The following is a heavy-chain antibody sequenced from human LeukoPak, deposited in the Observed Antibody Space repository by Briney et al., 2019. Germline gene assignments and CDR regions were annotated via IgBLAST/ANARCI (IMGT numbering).Heavy chain of an antibody. J-gene: IGHJ4*03. Sequence: SETLSLTCAVYGGSFSRYYWSWIRQSPGKGMEWIAEIDHRGDTNYNPSVKSRVTISVDTSKNQFSLKVRSLSAADTAVYYCARGATISETGYFDFWGQGTLVTVSS. CDR3: ARGATISETGYFDF. CDR2: IDHRGDT. V-gene: IGHV4-34*01. D-gene: IGHD5-24*01. CDR1: GGSFSRYY.